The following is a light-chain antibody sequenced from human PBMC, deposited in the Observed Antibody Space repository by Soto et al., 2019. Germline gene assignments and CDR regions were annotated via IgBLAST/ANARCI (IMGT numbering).Light chain of an antibody. CDR2: GAS. CDR3: QQANSFPL. J-gene: IGKJ5*01. V-gene: IGKV1-12*01. CDR1: QVINNY. Sequence: IKVTQSPSFVSASVGDAVTITCRTSQVINNYLGWYQQKPGTAPKLLIFGASTLESGVPSRFSGTGSGTEFTLTISGLQPEDVGIYFCQQANSFPLFGQGTRLEI.